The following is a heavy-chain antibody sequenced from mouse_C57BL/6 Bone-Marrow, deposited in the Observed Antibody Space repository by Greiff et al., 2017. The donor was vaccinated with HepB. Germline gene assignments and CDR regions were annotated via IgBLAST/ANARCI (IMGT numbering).Heavy chain of an antibody. J-gene: IGHJ4*01. D-gene: IGHD3-3*01. V-gene: IGHV1-69*01. CDR3: AREGRGYAMDY. CDR1: GYTFTSYW. CDR2: IDPSDSYT. Sequence: QVQLQQPGAELVMPGASVKLSCKASGYTFTSYWMHWVKQRPGQGLEWIGEIDPSDSYTNYNQKFKGKSTLTVGKSSSTAYMQLSSLTSEDSAVYYCAREGRGYAMDYWGQGTSVTVSS.